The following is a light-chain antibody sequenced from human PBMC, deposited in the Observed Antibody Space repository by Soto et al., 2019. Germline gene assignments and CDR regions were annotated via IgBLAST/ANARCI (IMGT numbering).Light chain of an antibody. CDR2: GAS. CDR3: QQYNNWPLT. J-gene: IGKJ5*01. Sequence: EKVMTQSPATLSVSPGERATRSCRASQSVSSNLAWYQQKPGQAPRLLIYGASSRATGIPVRFSGSGSGTEFTLTISSLQSEDFAVYYCQQYNNWPLTFGQGTRLEIK. V-gene: IGKV3-15*01. CDR1: QSVSSN.